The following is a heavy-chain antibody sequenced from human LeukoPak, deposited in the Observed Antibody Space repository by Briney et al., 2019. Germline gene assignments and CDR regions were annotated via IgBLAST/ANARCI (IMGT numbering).Heavy chain of an antibody. CDR1: GGSISSYY. Sequence: KTSETLSLTCTVSGGSISSYYWSWIRQPPGKGLEWIGYIYYSGSTNYNPSLKSRVTISVDTSKNQFSLKLSSVTAADTAVYYCARGRDYGMDVWGQGTTVTVSS. CDR2: IYYSGST. V-gene: IGHV4-59*01. CDR3: ARGRDYGMDV. J-gene: IGHJ6*02.